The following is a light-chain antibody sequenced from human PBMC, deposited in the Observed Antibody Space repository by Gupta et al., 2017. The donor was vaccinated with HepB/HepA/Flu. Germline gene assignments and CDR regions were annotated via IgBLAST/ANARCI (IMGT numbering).Light chain of an antibody. Sequence: IVMTQPPATLSVSPGERATLSCRASQSVSSKLAWYQQKPGQAPRLLIYGASTRATGIPARFSGSGSGTEFTLTISSLQSEDFAVYYCQQYNNWPLTFGGGTKVEIK. V-gene: IGKV3-15*01. CDR2: GAS. CDR1: QSVSSK. CDR3: QQYNNWPLT. J-gene: IGKJ4*02.